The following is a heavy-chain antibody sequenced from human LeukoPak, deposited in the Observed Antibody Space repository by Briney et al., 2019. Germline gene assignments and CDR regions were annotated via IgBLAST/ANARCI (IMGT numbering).Heavy chain of an antibody. V-gene: IGHV1-2*02. Sequence: ASVKVSCKASGYTFTYYYMHWVHQAPGQGLEWMGWINPYSGDTNYAQKFQGRVTMTRDTSITTAYMDLSRLKSDDTAVYYCARASVENTLRFDDYWGQGTLVTVSS. J-gene: IGHJ4*02. CDR3: ARASVENTLRFDDY. D-gene: IGHD5/OR15-5a*01. CDR1: GYTFTYYY. CDR2: INPYSGDT.